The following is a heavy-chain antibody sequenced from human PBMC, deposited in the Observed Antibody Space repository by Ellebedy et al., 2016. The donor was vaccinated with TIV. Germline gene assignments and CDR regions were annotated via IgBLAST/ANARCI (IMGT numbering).Heavy chain of an antibody. J-gene: IGHJ4*02. CDR3: ARGSGTVVTSVY. CDR2: INAGNGNT. CDR1: GYTFTSYA. V-gene: IGHV1-3*01. Sequence: AASVKVSCKASGYTFTSYAMHWVRQAPGQRLEWMGWINAGNGNTKYSQKFQGRVTITRDTSASTAYMGLSSLRSEDTAVYYCARGSGTVVTSVYWGQGTLVTVSS. D-gene: IGHD4-23*01.